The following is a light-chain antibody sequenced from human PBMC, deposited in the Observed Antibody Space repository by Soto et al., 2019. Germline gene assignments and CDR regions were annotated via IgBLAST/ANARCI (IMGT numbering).Light chain of an antibody. CDR3: QQIYSLPST. V-gene: IGKV1-39*01. Sequence: DIQMTQSPSSLSASVGDRVTITCRAGQSISNYLSWYQQKPGKAPELLIYAASSLQSGVPSRFSASVSGTDFTLTISILQPEDFATYYCQQIYSLPSTLGQGTKLEIK. CDR1: QSISNY. CDR2: AAS. J-gene: IGKJ2*01.